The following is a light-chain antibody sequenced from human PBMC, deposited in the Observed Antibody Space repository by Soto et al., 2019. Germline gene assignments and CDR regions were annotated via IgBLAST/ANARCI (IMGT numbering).Light chain of an antibody. CDR1: SSDVGSYNL. CDR3: CSYAGGSTSYV. CDR2: EVS. Sequence: QSALTQPASVSGSPGQSITISCTRTSSDVGSYNLVSWYQQHPGKAPKLMIYEVSKRPSGVSNRFSGSKSGNTASLTISGLQAEDEADYYCCSYAGGSTSYVFGTGTKVTVL. V-gene: IGLV2-23*02. J-gene: IGLJ1*01.